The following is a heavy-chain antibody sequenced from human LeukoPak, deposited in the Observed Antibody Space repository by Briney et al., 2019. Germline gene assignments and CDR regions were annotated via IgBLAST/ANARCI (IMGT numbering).Heavy chain of an antibody. CDR2: INHGGST. V-gene: IGHV4-34*01. CDR1: GGSFSGCY. CDR3: ARAYDLEDY. J-gene: IGHJ4*02. D-gene: IGHD3-3*01. Sequence: PSETLSLTCAVYGGSFSGCYWSWIRQPPGKGLEWIGEINHGGSTNYNPSLKSRVTISVDTSKNQFSLKLSSVTAADTAVYYCARAYDLEDYWGQGTLVTVSS.